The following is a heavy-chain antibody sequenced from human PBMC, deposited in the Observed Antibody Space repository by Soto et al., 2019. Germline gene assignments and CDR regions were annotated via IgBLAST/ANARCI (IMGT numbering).Heavy chain of an antibody. CDR2: IYYSGST. Sequence: SETLSLTSTVSGGTISSSSYYWGWIRQPPGKGLEWIGSIYYSGSTYYNPSLKSRVTISVDTSKNQFSLKLSSVTAADTAVYYCAAAALWFGELLYLTAPNKTTYYYYGMDVWGQGTTVTVSS. D-gene: IGHD3-10*01. J-gene: IGHJ6*02. CDR3: AAAALWFGELLYLTAPNKTTYYYYGMDV. V-gene: IGHV4-39*01. CDR1: GGTISSSSYY.